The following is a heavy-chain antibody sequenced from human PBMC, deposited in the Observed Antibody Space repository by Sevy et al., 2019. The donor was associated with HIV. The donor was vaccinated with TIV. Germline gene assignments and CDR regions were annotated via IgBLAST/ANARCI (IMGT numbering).Heavy chain of an antibody. D-gene: IGHD3-10*02. CDR3: AREGQAPYVYGADV. V-gene: IGHV3-9*01. J-gene: IGHJ6*02. CDR2: TNWNSVSI. CDR1: GFTFDHHA. Sequence: GGSLRLSCAASGFTFDHHAMYWVRQAPGKGLEWVSGTNWNSVSIGYADSVKGRFTISRDNAKNSLYLHLNSLRADDTALYYCAREGQAPYVYGADVWGQGTAVTVSS.